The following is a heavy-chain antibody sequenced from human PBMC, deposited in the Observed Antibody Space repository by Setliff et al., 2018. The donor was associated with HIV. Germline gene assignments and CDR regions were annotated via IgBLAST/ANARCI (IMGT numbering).Heavy chain of an antibody. J-gene: IGHJ2*01. CDR3: ARSVARDYWYFGH. Sequence: SETLSLTCTVSGDSFNNYHWSWIRQPPGEGLEFLGFFHYRGSPIYNPSLKSRFKISVDTSKNQFSLNLTSVTAADTAVYYCARSVARDYWYFGHWGRGTLVTVSS. CDR1: GDSFNNYH. D-gene: IGHD6-6*01. CDR2: FHYRGSP. V-gene: IGHV4-59*01.